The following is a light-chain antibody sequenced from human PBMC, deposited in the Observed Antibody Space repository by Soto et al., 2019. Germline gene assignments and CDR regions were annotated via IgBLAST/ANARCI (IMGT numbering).Light chain of an antibody. CDR1: QXVXXSY. CDR2: GAS. CDR3: QQYGSSPPYT. Sequence: EIVXXXSPGXXXLSPGERATXXXXXSQXVXXSYLAWYQQKPGQAPRLLIYGASSRATGIPDRFSGSGSGTDFTLTISRLEPEDFAVYYCQQYGSSPPYTFGQGTKLEIK. J-gene: IGKJ2*01. V-gene: IGKV3-20*01.